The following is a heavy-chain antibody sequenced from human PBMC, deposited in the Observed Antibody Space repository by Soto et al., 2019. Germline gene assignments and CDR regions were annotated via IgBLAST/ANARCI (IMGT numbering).Heavy chain of an antibody. CDR2: INPNSGGT. CDR3: ASSEGGKWAPASGAFDI. Sequence: QVQLVQSGAEVKKPGASVKVSCKASGYTFTGYYMHWVRQAPGQGLEWMGWINPNSGGTTYAQKFQGWVTFTRDTSISTAYRELSGTRSDGTAVYYCASSEGGKWAPASGAFDIWGQGTMVTVSS. V-gene: IGHV1-2*04. CDR1: GYTFTGYY. J-gene: IGHJ3*02. D-gene: IGHD1-26*01.